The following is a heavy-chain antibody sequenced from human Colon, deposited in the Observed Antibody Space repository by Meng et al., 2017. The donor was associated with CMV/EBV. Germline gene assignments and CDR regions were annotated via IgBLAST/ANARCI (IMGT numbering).Heavy chain of an antibody. CDR2: TNHAGNT. CDR3: ARGSAFDSGWRIGFDL. V-gene: IGHV4-34*01. D-gene: IGHD6-19*01. Sequence: KGGAFGEYYWGWIRQPLGKGLEWLGETNHAGNTNYSPSLKSRVTFSVDKSKNEFSIKLTAVTAADTSIYYCARGSAFDSGWRIGFDLWGQGTLVTVSS. J-gene: IGHJ4*02. CDR1: GGAFGEYY.